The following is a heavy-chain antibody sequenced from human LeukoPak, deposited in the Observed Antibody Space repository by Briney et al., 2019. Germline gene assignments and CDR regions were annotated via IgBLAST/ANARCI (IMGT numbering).Heavy chain of an antibody. Sequence: ASVKVSCKASGYTFTGYYMHWVRQAPGQGLEWMGWINPSSGGTNYAQKFQGRVTMTRDTSISTAYMELSRLRSDDTAVYYCARVTWEQHLDYWGQGTLVTVSS. J-gene: IGHJ4*02. CDR1: GYTFTGYY. CDR3: ARVTWEQHLDY. D-gene: IGHD1-26*01. CDR2: INPSSGGT. V-gene: IGHV1-2*02.